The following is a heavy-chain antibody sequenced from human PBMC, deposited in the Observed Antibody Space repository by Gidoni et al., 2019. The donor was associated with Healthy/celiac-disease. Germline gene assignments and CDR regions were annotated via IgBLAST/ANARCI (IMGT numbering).Heavy chain of an antibody. V-gene: IGHV1-69*01. D-gene: IGHD2-21*02. J-gene: IGHJ4*02. Sequence: QVQLVQSGAEVKKPGSSVKVSCKASGGTFISYAIRWVRQAPGQGLEWMGGIIPIFGTANYAQKFQGRVTITADESTSTAYMELSSLRSEDTAVYYCARDGSEYCGGDCYFDYWGQGTLVTVSS. CDR3: ARDGSEYCGGDCYFDY. CDR2: IIPIFGTA. CDR1: GGTFISYA.